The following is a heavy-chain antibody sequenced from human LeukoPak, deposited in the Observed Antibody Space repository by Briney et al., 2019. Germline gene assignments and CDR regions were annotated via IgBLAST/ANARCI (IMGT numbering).Heavy chain of an antibody. CDR3: AKDGGITIFGVVPDYFDY. CDR1: GFTFSSYA. CDR2: ISGSGGST. D-gene: IGHD3-3*01. V-gene: IGHV3-23*01. J-gene: IGHJ4*02. Sequence: GGSLRLSCAASGFTFSSYAMSWVRQAPGRGLEWVSAISGSGGSTYYADSVKGRFTISRDNSKNTLYLQMNSLRAEDTAVYYCAKDGGITIFGVVPDYFDYWGQGTLVTVSS.